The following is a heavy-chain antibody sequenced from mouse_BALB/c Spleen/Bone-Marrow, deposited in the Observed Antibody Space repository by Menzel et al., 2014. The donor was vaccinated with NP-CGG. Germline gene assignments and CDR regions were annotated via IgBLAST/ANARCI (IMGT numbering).Heavy chain of an antibody. J-gene: IGHJ4*01. V-gene: IGHV5-12*02. Sequence: EAQLAESGGDLVQPGGSLKLSCATSGFTFSDYYMHWVRQSPEKRLEWVAYISNGGGSIYYPDTVKGRFTISRDNAKNTLYLQMSRLKSEDTAMYYCARRYDGYYDAMDYRGQGTSVTVSS. CDR2: ISNGGGSI. CDR3: ARRYDGYYDAMDY. D-gene: IGHD2-3*01. CDR1: GFTFSDYY.